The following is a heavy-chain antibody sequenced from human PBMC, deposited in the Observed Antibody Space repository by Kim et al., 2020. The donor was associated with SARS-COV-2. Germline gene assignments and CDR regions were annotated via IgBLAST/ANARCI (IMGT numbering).Heavy chain of an antibody. J-gene: IGHJ5*02. D-gene: IGHD2-15*01. Sequence: SETLSLTCTVSGGSIRSFYWSWIRQPPGKGLEWIGYIHYSGSTNYNASLKSRFTISVDTSKNQFSLKLTSVTAADTAVYYCARSPQYCSGASCFPFDPWGQGTLVTVSS. CDR1: GGSIRSFY. CDR2: IHYSGST. V-gene: IGHV4-59*13. CDR3: ARSPQYCSGASCFPFDP.